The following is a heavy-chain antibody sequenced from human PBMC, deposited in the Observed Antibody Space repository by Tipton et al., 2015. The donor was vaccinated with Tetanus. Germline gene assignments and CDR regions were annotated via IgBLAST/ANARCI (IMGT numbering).Heavy chain of an antibody. CDR3: ARGVTYGYNRRFDY. CDR2: VSSSGNS. D-gene: IGHD5-24*01. Sequence: LRLSCTVSGGSVSSYYWTWFRQPPGKRLEWIGFVSSSGNSSYSPSLKSRVAISMDTSKNQISLKLSSVTAADTAVYYHARGVTYGYNRRFDYWGQGTLVAVSP. J-gene: IGHJ4*02. V-gene: IGHV4-59*02. CDR1: GGSVSSYY.